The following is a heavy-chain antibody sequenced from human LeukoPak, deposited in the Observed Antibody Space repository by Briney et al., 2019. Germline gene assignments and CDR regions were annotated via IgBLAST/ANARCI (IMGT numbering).Heavy chain of an antibody. V-gene: IGHV4-39*07. CDR3: AAPRLYSRYKSFDY. J-gene: IGHJ4*02. Sequence: PSETLSLTCTVSGGSISSSSYYWGWIRQPPGKGLEWIGSIYYSGSTYYNPSLKSRVTISVDTSKNQFSLKLSSVTAADTAVYYCAAPRLYSRYKSFDYWGQGTLVTVSS. CDR1: GGSISSSSYY. CDR2: IYYSGST. D-gene: IGHD5-18*01.